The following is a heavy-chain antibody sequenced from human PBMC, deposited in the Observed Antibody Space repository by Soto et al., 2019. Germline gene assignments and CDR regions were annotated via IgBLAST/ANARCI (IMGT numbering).Heavy chain of an antibody. D-gene: IGHD1-7*01. V-gene: IGHV3-23*01. CDR2: ISGSGGST. CDR3: AAPGAGTDNWFDP. Sequence: GGSLRLSCAASGFTFSSYAMSWVRQAPGKGLEWVSAISGSGGSTYYADSVKGRSTISRDNSKNTLYLQMNSLRAEDTAVYYCAAPGAGTDNWFDPWGQGTLVTVSS. CDR1: GFTFSSYA. J-gene: IGHJ5*02.